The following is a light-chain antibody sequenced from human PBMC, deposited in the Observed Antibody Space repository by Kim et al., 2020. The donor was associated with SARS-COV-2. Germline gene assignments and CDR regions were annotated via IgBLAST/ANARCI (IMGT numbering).Light chain of an antibody. CDR1: QTISTY. V-gene: IGKV1-39*01. CDR3: QQTYGTPT. CDR2: ATS. J-gene: IGKJ2*01. Sequence: LSASVGDRVTRACRASQTISTYLNWYHQKPGKAPKRLIYATSNVQNGVPSRFSGSGSGTDFTLTISSLQPEDFAIYYCQQTYGTPTFGQGTKLEI.